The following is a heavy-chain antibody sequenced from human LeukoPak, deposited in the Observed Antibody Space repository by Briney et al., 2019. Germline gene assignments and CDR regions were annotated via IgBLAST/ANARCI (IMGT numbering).Heavy chain of an antibody. CDR3: ARSGLYCSGGSCRNWFDP. CDR2: IYTSGST. CDR1: GGSISGGSYY. J-gene: IGHJ5*02. V-gene: IGHV4-61*02. Sequence: PSETLSLTCTVSGGSISGGSYYWSWIRQPAGKGLEWIGRIYTSGSTNYNPSLKSRVTISVDTSKNQFPLKLSSVTAADTAVYYCARSGLYCSGGSCRNWFDPWGQGTLVTVSS. D-gene: IGHD2-15*01.